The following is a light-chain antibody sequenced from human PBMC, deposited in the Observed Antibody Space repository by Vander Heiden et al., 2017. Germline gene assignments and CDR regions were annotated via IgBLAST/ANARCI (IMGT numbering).Light chain of an antibody. J-gene: IGKJ2*01. Sequence: DIVMTQSPDSLAVSLGERATINCKSSQSVLYSSNNKNYLAWYQQKPGQPPKLLIYWASTRDSGVPDRFSGSGSGTDFTLTISILHAEDVTVYYCQRYDTTPYTFGQGTRLEIK. CDR3: QRYDTTPYT. CDR2: WAS. CDR1: QSVLYSSNNKNY. V-gene: IGKV4-1*01.